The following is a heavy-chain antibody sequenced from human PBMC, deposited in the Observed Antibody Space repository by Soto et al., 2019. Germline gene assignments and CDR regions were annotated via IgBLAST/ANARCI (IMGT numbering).Heavy chain of an antibody. CDR3: ARDLAPGVTGYYYGMDV. D-gene: IGHD3-10*01. CDR1: GGTFSSYA. CDR2: IIPIFGTA. V-gene: IGHV1-69*01. Sequence: QVQLVQSGAEVKKPGSSVKVSCKASGGTFSSYAISWVRQAPGQGLEWMGGIIPIFGTANYAQKFQGRVTITADESTSTAYMELSSLRSEDTAVYYCARDLAPGVTGYYYGMDVWGQGTTVTVSS. J-gene: IGHJ6*02.